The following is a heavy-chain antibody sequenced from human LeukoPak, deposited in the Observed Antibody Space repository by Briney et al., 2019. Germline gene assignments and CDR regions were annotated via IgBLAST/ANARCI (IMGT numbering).Heavy chain of an antibody. CDR1: GFTFSSYA. Sequence: GGSLRLSCAASGFTFSSYAMGWVRRAPGKGLEWVSAISGSGGSTYYADSVKGRFTISRDNSKNTLYLQMNSLRAEDTAVYYCAKDGQQLVRTTFDYWGQGTLVTVSS. CDR2: ISGSGGST. V-gene: IGHV3-23*01. D-gene: IGHD6-13*01. CDR3: AKDGQQLVRTTFDY. J-gene: IGHJ4*02.